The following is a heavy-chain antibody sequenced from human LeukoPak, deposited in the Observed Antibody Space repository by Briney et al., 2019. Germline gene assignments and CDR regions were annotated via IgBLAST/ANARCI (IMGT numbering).Heavy chain of an antibody. CDR1: GYSFTSYW. CDR2: IYPGDSDT. V-gene: IGHV5-51*01. Sequence: GESLKISCKGSGYSFTSYWIGWVRQMPGKGLEWMGIIYPGDSDTRYSPSFQGQVTISADKSISTAYLQWSSLKASDTAMYYCARKYCSGGSCYNGFDYWGQGTLVAVSS. J-gene: IGHJ4*02. D-gene: IGHD2-15*01. CDR3: ARKYCSGGSCYNGFDY.